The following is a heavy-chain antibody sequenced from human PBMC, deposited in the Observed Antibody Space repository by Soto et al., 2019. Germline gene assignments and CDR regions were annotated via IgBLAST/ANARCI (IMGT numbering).Heavy chain of an antibody. Sequence: PSETLSLTCTVSGGSISSYYWSWIRQPPGKGLEWIGYIYYSGSTNYNPSLKSRVTISVDTSKNQFSLKLSSVTAADTAVYYCARSYDFWSGYPQEDWFDPWGQGTLVTVSS. CDR2: IYYSGST. J-gene: IGHJ5*02. D-gene: IGHD3-3*01. V-gene: IGHV4-59*01. CDR1: GGSISSYY. CDR3: ARSYDFWSGYPQEDWFDP.